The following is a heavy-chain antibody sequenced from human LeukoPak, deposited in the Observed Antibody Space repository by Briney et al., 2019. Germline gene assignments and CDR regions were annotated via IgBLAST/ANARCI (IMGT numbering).Heavy chain of an antibody. J-gene: IGHJ4*02. CDR3: ARGRLYDSSGYYGYYFDY. D-gene: IGHD3-22*01. Sequence: GGSLRLSCAASGFTFTSYAMSWVRPAPGKGLEWVSTISGTGVRTYYADSVKGRFTISRDNAKNSLYLQMNSLRAEDTAVYYCARGRLYDSSGYYGYYFDYWGQGTLVTVSS. V-gene: IGHV3-23*01. CDR1: GFTFTSYA. CDR2: ISGTGVRT.